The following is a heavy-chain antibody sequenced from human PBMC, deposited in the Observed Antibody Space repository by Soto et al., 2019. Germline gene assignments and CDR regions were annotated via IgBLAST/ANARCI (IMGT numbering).Heavy chain of an antibody. Sequence: GGSLRLSCAACGFTFSSYAMSWVRQAPGKGLEWVSAISGSGGSTYYADSVKGRFTISRDNSKNTLYLQMNSLRAEDTAVYYCAKDAGIAVAGTTYFDYWGQGTLVTVSS. V-gene: IGHV3-23*01. D-gene: IGHD6-19*01. J-gene: IGHJ4*02. CDR2: ISGSGGST. CDR3: AKDAGIAVAGTTYFDY. CDR1: GFTFSSYA.